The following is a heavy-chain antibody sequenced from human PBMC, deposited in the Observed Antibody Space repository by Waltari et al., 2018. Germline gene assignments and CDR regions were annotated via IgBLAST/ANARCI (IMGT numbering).Heavy chain of an antibody. J-gene: IGHJ4*02. CDR1: GGSISSYY. D-gene: IGHD3-22*01. Sequence: QVQLQESGPGLVKPSETLSLTCTVSGGSISSYYWSWIRQPAGKGLEWIGRIYTSGGTTYQPSLKSRVTMSVDTAKTQFSLKLSSVTAADTAVYYCARDRAGYYDSSGYSDYWGQGTLVTVSS. CDR3: ARDRAGYYDSSGYSDY. CDR2: IYTSGGT. V-gene: IGHV4-4*07.